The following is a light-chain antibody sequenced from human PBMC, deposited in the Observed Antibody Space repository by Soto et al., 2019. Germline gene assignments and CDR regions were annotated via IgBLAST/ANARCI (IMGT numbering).Light chain of an antibody. J-gene: IGKJ1*01. Sequence: DIQITQSPSTLSASVGDRVTITCRASQSISSWLAWYQQKPGKAPKLLIYDASSFESGVPSRFSGRGSGTEFTLTISSLQPDDFATYYCQQYNSYWTFGQGTKVDIK. V-gene: IGKV1-5*01. CDR1: QSISSW. CDR3: QQYNSYWT. CDR2: DAS.